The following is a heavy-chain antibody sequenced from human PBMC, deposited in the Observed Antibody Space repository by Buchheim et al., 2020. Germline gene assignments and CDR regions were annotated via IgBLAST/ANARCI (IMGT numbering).Heavy chain of an antibody. CDR3: ARGGGNWGGYYQTTCYDYGMDV. V-gene: IGHV4-34*01. CDR2: INHSGST. D-gene: IGHD3-3*01. Sequence: QVQLQQWGAGLLKPSETLSLTCAVYGGSFSGYYWSWIRQPPGKGLEWIGEINHSGSTNYNPSLKSRVTISVDTSKNQFSLKLSSVTAADTAVYYCARGGGNWGGYYQTTCYDYGMDVGGQGT. J-gene: IGHJ6*02. CDR1: GGSFSGYY.